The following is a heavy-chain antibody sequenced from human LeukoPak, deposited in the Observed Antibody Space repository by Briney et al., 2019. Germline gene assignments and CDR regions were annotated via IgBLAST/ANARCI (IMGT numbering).Heavy chain of an antibody. D-gene: IGHD3-10*01. V-gene: IGHV4-4*07. CDR3: ARSELLWFGGVKSGFDY. CDR2: IYTSGST. CDR1: GGSISSYY. Sequence: SETLSFTCTVSGGSISSYYWSWIRQPAGKGLEWIGRIYTSGSTNYNPSLKSRVTMSVDTSKKQFSLKLSSVTAADTAVYYCARSELLWFGGVKSGFDYWGQGTLVTVSS. J-gene: IGHJ4*02.